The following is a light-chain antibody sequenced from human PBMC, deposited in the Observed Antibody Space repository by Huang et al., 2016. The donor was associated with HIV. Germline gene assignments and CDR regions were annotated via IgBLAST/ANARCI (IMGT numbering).Light chain of an antibody. CDR1: QNVNNY. Sequence: EIVLTQSPATLSLSPGERATLSCRASQNVNNYLAWYQQKPGQAPRLLIYDASNGATGIPARFSGSGSGTDFTLTISSLEPEDFAVYYCQQRSDWPPSPTFGGGTKVEIK. V-gene: IGKV3-11*01. J-gene: IGKJ4*01. CDR2: DAS. CDR3: QQRSDWPPSPT.